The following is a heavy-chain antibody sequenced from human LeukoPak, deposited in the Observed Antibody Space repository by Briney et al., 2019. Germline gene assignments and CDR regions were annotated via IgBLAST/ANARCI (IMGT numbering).Heavy chain of an antibody. CDR2: INPSGGST. D-gene: IGHD4-17*01. J-gene: IGHJ4*02. V-gene: IGHV1-46*01. CDR3: ARVMTTVTALDY. CDR1: RYTFTSYY. Sequence: ASVKVSCKASRYTFTSYYTHWVRQAPGQGLEWMGIINPSGGSTTYAQKFQGRVTMTRDTSTSTVYMELSSLRSDDTAVYYCARVMTTVTALDYWGQGTLVTVSS.